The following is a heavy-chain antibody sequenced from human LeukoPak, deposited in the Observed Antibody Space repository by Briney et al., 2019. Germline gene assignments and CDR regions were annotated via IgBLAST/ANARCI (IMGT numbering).Heavy chain of an antibody. CDR3: TRDLDDSSGYYYVRIAFDI. J-gene: IGHJ3*02. V-gene: IGHV3-49*03. Sequence: GGSLRLSCAASGFTFGDYAMNWFRQAPGKGLEWVGFIRSKAYGGTPEYAASVKGRFTISRDDSKRIAYLQMNSLKTEDTAVYYCTRDLDDSSGYYYVRIAFDIWGQGTMVTVSS. CDR1: GFTFGDYA. D-gene: IGHD3-22*01. CDR2: IRSKAYGGTP.